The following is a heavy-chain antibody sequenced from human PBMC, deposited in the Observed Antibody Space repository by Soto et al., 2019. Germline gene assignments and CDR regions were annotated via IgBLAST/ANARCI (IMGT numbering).Heavy chain of an antibody. CDR3: AKNVVYGDYALHPLYFDY. D-gene: IGHD4-17*01. J-gene: IGHJ4*02. CDR1: GFTFSSYG. V-gene: IGHV3-30*18. CDR2: ISYDGSNK. Sequence: GGSLRLSCAASGFTFSSYGMHWVRQAPGKGLEWVAVISYDGSNKYYADSVKGRFTISRDNSKNTLYLQMNSLRAEDTAVYYCAKNVVYGDYALHPLYFDYWGQGTLVTVSS.